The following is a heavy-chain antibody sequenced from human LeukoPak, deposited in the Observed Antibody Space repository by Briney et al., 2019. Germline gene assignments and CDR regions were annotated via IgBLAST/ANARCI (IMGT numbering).Heavy chain of an antibody. CDR1: GFTFSSYS. V-gene: IGHV3-23*01. D-gene: IGHD3-16*01. CDR2: ISPGGDTT. CDR3: AKDYDYVWGSFHSSFDY. Sequence: GGSLRLSCAASGFTFSSYSMNWVRQAPGKGLEWVSVISPGGDTTYYADSVKGRFTISRDNSKNTLYLQMNSLRAEDTAVYYCAKDYDYVWGSFHSSFDYWGQGTLVAVSS. J-gene: IGHJ4*02.